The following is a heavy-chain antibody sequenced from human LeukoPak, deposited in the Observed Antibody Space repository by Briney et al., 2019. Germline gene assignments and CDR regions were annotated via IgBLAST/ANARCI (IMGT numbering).Heavy chain of an antibody. CDR1: GYTFSSYA. J-gene: IGHJ5*02. CDR2: IIPIFGTA. D-gene: IGHD2-2*01. Sequence: ASVKVSCKASGYTFSSYAISWVRQAPGQGLEWMGGIIPIFGTANYAQKFQGRVTITADESTSTAYMELSSLRSEDTAVYYCASDDPWGSSTPSPDPWGQGTLVTVSS. V-gene: IGHV1-69*13. CDR3: ASDDPWGSSTPSPDP.